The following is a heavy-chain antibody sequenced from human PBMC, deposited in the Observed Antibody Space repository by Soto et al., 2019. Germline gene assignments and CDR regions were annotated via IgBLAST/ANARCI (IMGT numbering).Heavy chain of an antibody. CDR3: ARQAVAGRSYYYYGMDV. CDR1: GYSFTSYW. V-gene: IGHV5-51*01. D-gene: IGHD6-19*01. Sequence: GESLKISCNGSGYSFTSYWIGWVRQMPGKGLEWIGIIYPGDSDTRYSTSFQGQVNIAADKSISTAYLQWSSLKASDTAMYYCARQAVAGRSYYYYGMDVWGQGTTVTVSS. J-gene: IGHJ6*02. CDR2: IYPGDSDT.